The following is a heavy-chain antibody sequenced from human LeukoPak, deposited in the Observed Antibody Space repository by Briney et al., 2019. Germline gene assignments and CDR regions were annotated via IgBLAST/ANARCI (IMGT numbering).Heavy chain of an antibody. D-gene: IGHD1-14*01. V-gene: IGHV3-30*18. CDR3: AKATRIFFAD. J-gene: IGHJ4*02. CDR1: GXTFSDYG. Sequence: GRSLRLSWAASGXTFSDYGTHWVRQAPGRGLEWVAVISNDGTYKDYADSVKGRFTISRDSSMNTLYLQMNSLRTEDTAVYYCAKATRIFFADWGQGTLVTVSS. CDR2: ISNDGTYK.